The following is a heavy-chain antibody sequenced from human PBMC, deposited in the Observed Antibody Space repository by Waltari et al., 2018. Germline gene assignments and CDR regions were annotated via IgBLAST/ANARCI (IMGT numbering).Heavy chain of an antibody. D-gene: IGHD6-13*01. J-gene: IGHJ3*02. Sequence: QVQLVQSGAAVKKPGSSVKVSCTDSVGTFSSYAIRWFRQAPGPGLEWMGGIIPIFGTANYAQKFQGRVTITADESTSTAYMELSSLRSEDTAVYYCAREGPGIAAAGLDAFDIWGQGTMVTVSS. CDR2: IIPIFGTA. CDR1: VGTFSSYA. CDR3: AREGPGIAAAGLDAFDI. V-gene: IGHV1-69*01.